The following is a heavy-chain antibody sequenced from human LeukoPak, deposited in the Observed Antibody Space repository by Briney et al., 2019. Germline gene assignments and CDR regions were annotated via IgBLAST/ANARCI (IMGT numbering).Heavy chain of an antibody. CDR3: ARGTDIAVAGVDY. D-gene: IGHD6-19*01. Sequence: ASVKVSCKASGYTFTGYYMHRVRQAPGQGLEWMGWINPNSGGTNYAQKFQGRVTMTRDTSISTAYMELSRLRSDDTAVYYCARGTDIAVAGVDYWGQGTLVTVSS. V-gene: IGHV1-2*02. CDR2: INPNSGGT. J-gene: IGHJ4*02. CDR1: GYTFTGYY.